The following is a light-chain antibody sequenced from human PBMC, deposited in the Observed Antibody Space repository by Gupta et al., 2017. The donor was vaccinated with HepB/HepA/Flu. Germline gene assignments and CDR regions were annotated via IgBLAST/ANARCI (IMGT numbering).Light chain of an antibody. CDR1: HGIRSD. CDR2: AAF. J-gene: IGKJ1*01. Sequence: DIQMTQPPSSLSASVGDRVIITCRASHGIRSDLGWYQQKPGKAPQRLIDAAFWVKTGIPSRFSGSESGTDFTLTISSMQPEDFANYYCRQYDSYPKTFGQGTKVEIK. CDR3: RQYDSYPKT. V-gene: IGKV1-17*01.